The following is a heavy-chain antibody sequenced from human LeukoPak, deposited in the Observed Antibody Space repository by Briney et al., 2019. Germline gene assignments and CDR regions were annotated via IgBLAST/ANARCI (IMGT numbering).Heavy chain of an antibody. D-gene: IGHD1-7*01. J-gene: IGHJ6*02. V-gene: IGHV3-48*03. CDR3: ARGLGRNYVLSYYGMDV. Sequence: GGSLRLSCAASGFTFSSYEMNWVRQAPGKGLEWVSYISSSGSTIYYADSVKGRFTISRENAKNSLYLQMNSLRAGDTAVYYCARGLGRNYVLSYYGMDVWGQGTTVTVSS. CDR1: GFTFSSYE. CDR2: ISSSGSTI.